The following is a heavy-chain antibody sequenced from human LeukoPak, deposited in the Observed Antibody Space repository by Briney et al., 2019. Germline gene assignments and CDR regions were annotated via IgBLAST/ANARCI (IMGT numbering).Heavy chain of an antibody. V-gene: IGHV3-7*01. CDR2: IKQDGSEK. Sequence: GRSLRLSCAASGFTFSSYGMHWVRQAPGKGLEWVANIKQDGSEKNYVDSVKGRFTISRDNAENSLFLQMNSLRVEDTAVYYCAREWQGGIAAAGTRIEGDYWGQGTLVAVSS. D-gene: IGHD6-13*01. CDR1: GFTFSSYG. J-gene: IGHJ4*02. CDR3: AREWQGGIAAAGTRIEGDY.